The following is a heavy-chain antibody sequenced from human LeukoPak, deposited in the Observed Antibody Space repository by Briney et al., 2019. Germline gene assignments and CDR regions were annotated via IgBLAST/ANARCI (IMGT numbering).Heavy chain of an antibody. D-gene: IGHD5-18*01. V-gene: IGHV4-39*01. J-gene: IGHJ4*02. Sequence: PSETLSLTCTVAGGSISSSRYYWGWIRKPPGKGLEWIGSIYYSGSTYYNPSLKSRVTISVDTSKNQFSLKLSSVTAADTAVYYCARFGSEDTAMAYFDYWGQGTLVTVSS. CDR3: ARFGSEDTAMAYFDY. CDR1: GGSISSSRYY. CDR2: IYYSGST.